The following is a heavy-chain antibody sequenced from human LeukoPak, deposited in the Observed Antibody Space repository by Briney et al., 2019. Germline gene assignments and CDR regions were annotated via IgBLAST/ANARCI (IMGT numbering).Heavy chain of an antibody. V-gene: IGHV3-23*01. CDR2: ISGSGGST. Sequence: GGSLRLSCAASGFTFSSYAMSRVRQAPGKGLEWVSAISGSGGSTYYADSVKGRFTISRDNSKNTLYLQMNSLRAEDTAVYYCAKRPYTAMGPGYFDYWGQGTLVTVSS. CDR3: AKRPYTAMGPGYFDY. CDR1: GFTFSSYA. D-gene: IGHD5-18*01. J-gene: IGHJ4*02.